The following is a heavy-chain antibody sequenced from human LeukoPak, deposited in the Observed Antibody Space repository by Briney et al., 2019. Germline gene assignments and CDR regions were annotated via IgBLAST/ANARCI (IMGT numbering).Heavy chain of an antibody. Sequence: SETLSLTCAVYGGSFRGYYWSWIRQPPGKGLEWIGEINQSEGTNYNPSLKSRVTISVDTSKNQFSLKLSSVTAADTAVYYCTRGFHYWGQGTLVTVSS. CDR3: TRGFHY. CDR2: INQSEGT. J-gene: IGHJ4*02. V-gene: IGHV4-34*01. CDR1: GGSFRGYY.